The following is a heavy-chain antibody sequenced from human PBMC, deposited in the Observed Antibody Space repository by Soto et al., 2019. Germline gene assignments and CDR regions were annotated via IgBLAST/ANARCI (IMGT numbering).Heavy chain of an antibody. J-gene: IGHJ4*02. CDR1: GFTFSSYW. V-gene: IGHV3-48*01. CDR2: INSNSSSI. Sequence: GGSLRLSCAASGFTFSSYWMHWVRQAPGKGLVWVSYINSNSSSIYYADSVKGRFTISRDNSKNTLYLQMNSLRAEDTAVYYCAKDPKYDGYFDYWGQGTLVTVSS. CDR3: AKDPKYDGYFDY. D-gene: IGHD3-16*01.